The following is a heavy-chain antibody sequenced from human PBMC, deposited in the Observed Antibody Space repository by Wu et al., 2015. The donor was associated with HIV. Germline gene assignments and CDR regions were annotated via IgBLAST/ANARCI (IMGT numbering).Heavy chain of an antibody. D-gene: IGHD3-3*01. Sequence: AQMVQPGTEVKKSGASLKISCMTAGYTFSAHYIHWVRQAPGQGLEWMGWINPATGDTKFVQTFQGRLAMTRDTSTDTVNLILASVKPNDTATYYCARDWQFQVTFGDFYMDIWGNGTTVIVS. CDR2: INPATGDT. V-gene: IGHV1-2*02. CDR1: GYTFSAHY. J-gene: IGHJ6*03. CDR3: ARDWQFQVTFGDFYMDI.